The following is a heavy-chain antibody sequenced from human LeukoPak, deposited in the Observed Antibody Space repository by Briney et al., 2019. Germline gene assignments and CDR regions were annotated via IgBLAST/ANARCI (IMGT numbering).Heavy chain of an antibody. CDR2: IYYSGST. D-gene: IGHD4-17*01. CDR3: AREIDYGDAFDI. Sequence: SETLSLTCTVSGGSISSGGYYWSWICQHPGKGLEWIGYIYYSGSTYYNPSLKSRVTISVDTSKNQFSLKLSSVTAADTAVYYCAREIDYGDAFDIWGQGTMVTVSS. J-gene: IGHJ3*02. V-gene: IGHV4-31*03. CDR1: GGSISSGGYY.